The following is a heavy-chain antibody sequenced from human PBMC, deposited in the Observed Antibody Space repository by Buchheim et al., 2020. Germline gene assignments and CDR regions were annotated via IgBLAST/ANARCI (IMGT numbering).Heavy chain of an antibody. CDR3: ANTHSSWYSWGDY. V-gene: IGHV3-30*18. D-gene: IGHD6-13*01. Sequence: QVQLVESGGGVVQPGRSLRLSCAASGFTFSSYGMHWVRQAPGKGLEWVAVISYDGSNKYYADSVKGRFTISRDISKNTLYLQMNSLRAEDTAVYYCANTHSSWYSWGDYWGQGTL. CDR2: ISYDGSNK. CDR1: GFTFSSYG. J-gene: IGHJ4*02.